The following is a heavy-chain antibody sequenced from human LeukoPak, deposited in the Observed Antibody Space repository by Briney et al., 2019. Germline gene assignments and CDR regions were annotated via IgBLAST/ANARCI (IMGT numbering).Heavy chain of an antibody. V-gene: IGHV1-8*03. CDR3: ARHYYYDSSGYPIPGNWFDP. D-gene: IGHD3-22*01. CDR1: GYTFTSYD. CDR2: MNPNSGNT. J-gene: IGHJ5*02. Sequence: GASVKVSCKASGYTFTSYDINWVRQAPGQGLEWMGWMNPNSGNTGCAQKFKGRVTITRNTSISTAYMELSSLRSEDTAVYYCARHYYYDSSGYPIPGNWFDPWGQGTLVTVSS.